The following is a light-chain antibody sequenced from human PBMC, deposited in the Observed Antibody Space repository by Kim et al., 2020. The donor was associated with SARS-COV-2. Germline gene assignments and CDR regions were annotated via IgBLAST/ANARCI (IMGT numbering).Light chain of an antibody. CDR1: SLRSFY. V-gene: IGLV3-19*01. CDR2: GKN. CDR3: NSRESSGDDWV. Sequence: SSELTQDPAVSVALGQTVRITCQGDSLRSFYANWYQQRPGQAPVLVIYGKNKRPSGIPDRFSGSSSGNTASLTITGAQAADEADYYCNSRESSGDDWVFGGGTKLTVL. J-gene: IGLJ3*02.